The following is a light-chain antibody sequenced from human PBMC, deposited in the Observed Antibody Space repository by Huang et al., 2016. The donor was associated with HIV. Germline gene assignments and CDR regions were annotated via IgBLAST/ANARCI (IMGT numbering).Light chain of an antibody. V-gene: IGKV2-30*02. CDR3: MQGTHWPPVT. J-gene: IGKJ5*01. CDR2: KVS. CDR1: HSLEHNDGNIY. Sequence: EVVMTQSPASLHVTLGQPASMSCRSSHSLEHNDGNIYLNWFHQRPGQPPRRLLYKVSQRDSGVPDRFFGGGSGTEFSLTISRVEAEDIGFYYCMQGTHWPPVTFGQGTRLEIK.